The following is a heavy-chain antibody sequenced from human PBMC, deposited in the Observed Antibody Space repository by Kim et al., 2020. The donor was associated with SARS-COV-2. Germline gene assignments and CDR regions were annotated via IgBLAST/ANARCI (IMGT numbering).Heavy chain of an antibody. D-gene: IGHD3-22*01. CDR2: IIPILGIA. J-gene: IGHJ4*02. V-gene: IGHV1-69*04. Sequence: SVKVSCKASGGTFSSYAISWVRQAPGQGLEWMGRIIPILGIADYAQKFQGRVTITADKSTSTAYMELSSLRSEDTAVYYCARGPWYYYDSSGYYLYWGQGTLVTVSS. CDR1: GGTFSSYA. CDR3: ARGPWYYYDSSGYYLY.